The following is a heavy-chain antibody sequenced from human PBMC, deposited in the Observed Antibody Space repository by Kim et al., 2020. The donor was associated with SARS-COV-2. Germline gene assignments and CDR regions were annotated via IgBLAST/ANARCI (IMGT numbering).Heavy chain of an antibody. CDR3: TRDEGYGDIFDY. CDR2: IRSKAYGGTT. CDR1: GFTFGDYA. V-gene: IGHV3-49*04. Sequence: GGSLRLSCTASGFTFGDYAMSWVRQAPGKGLEWVGFIRSKAYGGTTEYAASVKGRFTISRDDSKSIAYLQMNSLKTEDTAVYYCTRDEGYGDIFDYWGQGTLVTVSS. J-gene: IGHJ4*02. D-gene: IGHD4-17*01.